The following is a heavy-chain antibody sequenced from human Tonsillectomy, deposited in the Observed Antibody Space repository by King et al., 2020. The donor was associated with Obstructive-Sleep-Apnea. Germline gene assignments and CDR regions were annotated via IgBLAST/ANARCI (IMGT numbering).Heavy chain of an antibody. CDR1: GFTFSDYY. Sequence: QLVQSGGGLVKPGGSLRLSCAASGFTFSDYYMTWIRQAPGKGLEWVSYISPSSSYISYADSVKGRFTISRDNAKNSLYLQMNSLRDDDTGVYYCARDGIAAAGTSPYWGQGTLVTVSS. V-gene: IGHV3-11*05. J-gene: IGHJ4*02. CDR3: ARDGIAAAGTSPY. D-gene: IGHD6-13*01. CDR2: ISPSSSYI.